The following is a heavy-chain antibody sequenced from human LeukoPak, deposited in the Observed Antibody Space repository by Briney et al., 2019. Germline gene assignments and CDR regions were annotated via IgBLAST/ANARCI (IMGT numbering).Heavy chain of an antibody. D-gene: IGHD3-10*01. CDR3: AKGGPWFDP. CDR2: INGSCGRT. J-gene: IGHJ5*02. CDR1: GVTFSSYA. Sequence: PGGSLRLSCAASGVTFSSYAMTWVRQAPGKGLEWVSGINGSCGRTYYGDSVKGRFTISRDNSKNTLYLQMNSLRVEDTAVYYCAKGGPWFDPWGQGTLVTVSS. V-gene: IGHV3-23*01.